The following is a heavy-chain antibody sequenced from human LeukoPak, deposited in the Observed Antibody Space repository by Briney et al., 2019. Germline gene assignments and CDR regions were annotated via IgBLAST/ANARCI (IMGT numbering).Heavy chain of an antibody. CDR2: ISGSGGST. J-gene: IGHJ5*02. D-gene: IGHD2-15*01. CDR3: ATMPRVVVVAATPLDP. V-gene: IGHV3-23*01. CDR1: GLTFSSYA. Sequence: PGGSLRLSCSASGLTFSSYAMSGVRQAPGKGLDWVSSISGSGGSTYYADSAKGRFTISRDNSKNPLYLQMNSLRAEDTAVYYCATMPRVVVVAATPLDPWGQGTLVTVSS.